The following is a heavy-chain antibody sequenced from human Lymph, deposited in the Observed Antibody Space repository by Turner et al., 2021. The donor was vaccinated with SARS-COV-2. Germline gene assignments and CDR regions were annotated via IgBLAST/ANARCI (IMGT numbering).Heavy chain of an antibody. Sequence: QVQLVESGGGVVQPGRSLRLSCAASGFSFSSYAMYWVRQAPGKGLEWVALISYDGSNKYYADSVKGRSTISRDNSKNTLYLQMNGLRAEDTAVYYCARDMGGYTDYWAREPWSPSPQ. V-gene: IGHV3-30-3*01. CDR3: ARDMGGYTDY. D-gene: IGHD5-12*01. CDR2: ISYDGSNK. J-gene: IGHJ4*02. CDR1: GFSFSSYA.